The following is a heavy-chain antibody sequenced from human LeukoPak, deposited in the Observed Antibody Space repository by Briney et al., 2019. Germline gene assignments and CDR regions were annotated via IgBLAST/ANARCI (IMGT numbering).Heavy chain of an antibody. Sequence: ASVKVSCKASGYTFTGYYMHWVRQAPGQGLEWMGWINPNSGGTNYAQKFQGRVTVTRDTSISTAYMELSRLRSDDTAVYYCARSSSGWYSWFDPWGQGTLVTVSS. CDR1: GYTFTGYY. J-gene: IGHJ5*02. V-gene: IGHV1-2*02. D-gene: IGHD6-19*01. CDR2: INPNSGGT. CDR3: ARSSSGWYSWFDP.